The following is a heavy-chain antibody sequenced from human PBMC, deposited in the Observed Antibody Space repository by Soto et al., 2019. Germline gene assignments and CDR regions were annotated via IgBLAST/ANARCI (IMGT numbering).Heavy chain of an antibody. V-gene: IGHV1-18*01. D-gene: IGHD1-1*01. CDR1: GYAFTTYG. CDR2: ISAHNGNT. J-gene: IGHJ4*02. Sequence: QVHLVQSGAEVKKPGASVKVSCKGSGYAFTTYGITWVRQAPGQGLEWMGWISAHNGNTNYAQKLQGRVTVTRDTSTSTAYMELRSLRSGDTAVYYCGRGRYGDYWGQGALVTVSS. CDR3: GRGRYGDY.